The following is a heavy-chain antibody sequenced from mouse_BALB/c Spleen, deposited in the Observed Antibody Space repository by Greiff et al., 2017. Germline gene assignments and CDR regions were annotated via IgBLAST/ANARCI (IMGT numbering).Heavy chain of an antibody. J-gene: IGHJ2*01. CDR1: GYNFTSYW. Sequence: QVQLQQSGAELVKPGTSVKLSCKASGYNFTSYWINWVKLRPGQGLEWIGDIYPGSGSTNYNGKFKGKATLTADKSSSTAYMQLSSLTSEDSAVYFCARWNYGSSFYYFDYWGQGTTLTVSS. CDR2: IYPGSGST. CDR3: ARWNYGSSFYYFDY. D-gene: IGHD1-1*01. V-gene: IGHV1-55*01.